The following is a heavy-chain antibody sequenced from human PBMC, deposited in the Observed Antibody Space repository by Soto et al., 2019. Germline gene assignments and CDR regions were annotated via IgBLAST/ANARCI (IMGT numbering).Heavy chain of an antibody. CDR1: GYTFSSYG. Sequence: QVQLVQSGPEVTKPGASVKVSCKAPGYTFSSYGISWVRQAPGQGLEWMGWISTYNGNPNYAQKFQGRVTMTTDTSTSTAYMELRSLRSDDTAVFYCARAPLYSTSPKTAFDIWGQGTVVTVSS. CDR2: ISTYNGNP. V-gene: IGHV1-18*01. J-gene: IGHJ3*02. D-gene: IGHD6-6*01. CDR3: ARAPLYSTSPKTAFDI.